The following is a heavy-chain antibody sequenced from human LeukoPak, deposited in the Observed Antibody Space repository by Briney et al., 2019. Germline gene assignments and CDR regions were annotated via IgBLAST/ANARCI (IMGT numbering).Heavy chain of an antibody. D-gene: IGHD3-10*01. CDR1: GFTFNSYS. CDR3: ARDYGSGSYPPGY. CDR2: ISGSNSYI. Sequence: PGGSLRLSCAASGFTFNSYSMNWVRQAPGKGLEWVSSISGSNSYIYYADSVKGRFTISRDNAKNSLYLQMNSLRAEDTAVYYCARDYGSGSYPPGYWGQGTLVTVSS. V-gene: IGHV3-21*01. J-gene: IGHJ4*02.